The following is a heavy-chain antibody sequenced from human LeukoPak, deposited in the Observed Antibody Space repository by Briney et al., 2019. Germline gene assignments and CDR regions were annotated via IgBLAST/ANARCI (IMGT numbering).Heavy chain of an antibody. D-gene: IGHD7-27*01. Sequence: PSETLSLTCTVSGGSISTSNYYWGWIRQPPGKGLEWIGNIFYSGSTYYSPSLKSRVTISLDTSRNQFSLKLTSVTAADTAVYYCASNTGTVFDYWGQGALVTVSS. CDR1: GGSISTSNYY. V-gene: IGHV4-39*07. J-gene: IGHJ4*02. CDR3: ASNTGTVFDY. CDR2: IFYSGST.